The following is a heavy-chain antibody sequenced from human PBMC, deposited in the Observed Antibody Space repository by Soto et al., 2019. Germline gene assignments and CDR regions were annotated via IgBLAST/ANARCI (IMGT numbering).Heavy chain of an antibody. CDR1: AVILKHSE. CDR2: SKGEADGGTT. CDR3: TTGLSNGYYNFDY. D-gene: IGHD3-22*01. V-gene: IGHV3-15*01. Sequence: GESRRLSWAASAVILKHSELRWVRQAPGKGLEWVGRSKGEADGGTTDYAAPVKGRITISRDHSKDTLYLRMNSLKTEDTAVYYCTTGLSNGYYNFDYWGQGT. J-gene: IGHJ4*02.